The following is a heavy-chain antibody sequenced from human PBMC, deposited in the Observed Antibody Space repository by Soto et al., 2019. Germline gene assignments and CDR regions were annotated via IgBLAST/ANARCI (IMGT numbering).Heavy chain of an antibody. V-gene: IGHV4-61*01. CDR3: ARLARGTATTVVAAFDI. D-gene: IGHD1-1*01. Sequence: PSETLSLTCAVYGGFVSSGNYYWRWIRQPPGKGLEWIGEMSHSGGTHFNPSLKSRVTISVDTSKNQFSLKMSSVTAADTALYYCARLARGTATTVVAAFDIWGPGTMVTVSS. CDR2: MSHSGGT. J-gene: IGHJ3*02. CDR1: GGFVSSGNYY.